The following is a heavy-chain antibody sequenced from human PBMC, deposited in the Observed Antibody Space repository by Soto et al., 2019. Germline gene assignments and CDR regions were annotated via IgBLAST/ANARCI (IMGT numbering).Heavy chain of an antibody. V-gene: IGHV3-23*01. CDR3: ARGDRGGSGSPASYSYSGLDV. Sequence: DVQLLESGGHLVQPGGSLRLSCAASGFTFSSYAMSWVRQAPGKGLEWVSSVSAGGDMTYYSDSVKGRFSISRDKSNPALFLQMNSLRIEDTALYYCARGDRGGSGSPASYSYSGLDVWGQGTTVTVS. D-gene: IGHD3-10*01. CDR1: GFTFSSYA. J-gene: IGHJ6*02. CDR2: VSAGGDMT.